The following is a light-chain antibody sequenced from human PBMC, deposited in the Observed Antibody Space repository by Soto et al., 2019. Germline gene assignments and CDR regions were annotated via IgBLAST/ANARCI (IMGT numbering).Light chain of an antibody. CDR3: QQRSSWPLLT. V-gene: IGKV3-11*01. J-gene: IGKJ4*01. CDR2: DAS. Sequence: EIVLTQSPATLSLSPGERATLSCRASQSVSNYLAWFQQKHGQAPRLLIYDASNRATGIPARFSGSGSGTDFTLTISSLEPEDFAVYYCQQRSSWPLLTFGGGTKVEI. CDR1: QSVSNY.